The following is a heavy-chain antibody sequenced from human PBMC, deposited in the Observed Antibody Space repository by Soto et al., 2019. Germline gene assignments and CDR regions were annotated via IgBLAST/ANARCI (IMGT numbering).Heavy chain of an antibody. CDR2: IKQDGSEK. J-gene: IGHJ4*02. D-gene: IGHD3-10*01. Sequence: EVQLVESGGGLVQPGGSLRLSCAVSGFTFSTYWMTWVLRAPGKGLEWVANIKQDGSEKHYVDSVKGRFTISRDNAKNSLYLQMNSLRAEDTAVYFCARGGSESDYWGQGTLVTVSS. CDR3: ARGGSESDY. V-gene: IGHV3-7*01. CDR1: GFTFSTYW.